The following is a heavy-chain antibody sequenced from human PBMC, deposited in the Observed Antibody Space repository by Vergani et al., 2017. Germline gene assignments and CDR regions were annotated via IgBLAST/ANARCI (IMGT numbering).Heavy chain of an antibody. Sequence: QLQLHKSGPGLVKPSETLSLTCTLSGGSISSSSHFWGWLRQTPGKGLEWIGSIYYTGSAYYNPSLKSRVTISIDTSTHQFSLNLRSVTAADTAVYYCAREGYCTNGVCFTLFDVWGQGALVTVSS. CDR3: AREGYCTNGVCFTLFDV. CDR2: IYYTGSA. J-gene: IGHJ4*02. CDR1: GGSISSSSHF. D-gene: IGHD2-8*01. V-gene: IGHV4-39*07.